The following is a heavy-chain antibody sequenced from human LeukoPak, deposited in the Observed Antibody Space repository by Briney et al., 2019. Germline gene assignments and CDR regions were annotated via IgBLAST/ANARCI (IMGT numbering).Heavy chain of an antibody. D-gene: IGHD6-13*01. CDR2: INHSGST. CDR3: AKAGMAAAGNARNFDY. CDR1: GGSFSGYY. V-gene: IGHV4-34*01. J-gene: IGHJ4*02. Sequence: SETLSLTCAVYGGSFSGYYWSWIRQPPGKGLEWIGEINHSGSTNYNPSLKSRVTISVDTSKNQFSLKLSSVTAADTAVYYCAKAGMAAAGNARNFDYWGQGTLVTVSS.